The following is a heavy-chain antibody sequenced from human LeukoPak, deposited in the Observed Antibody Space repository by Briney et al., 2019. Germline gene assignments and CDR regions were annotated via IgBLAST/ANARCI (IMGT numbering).Heavy chain of an antibody. CDR2: IISSGSPT. CDR1: GFSFSTYE. V-gene: IGHV3-48*03. CDR3: ASLGWSAAPNA. D-gene: IGHD3-3*01. Sequence: PGGSLRLSCAASGFSFSTYEMNWVRQAPGKGLEWVSYIISSGSPTYYADSVKGRFPISRDNAKNSLYLQMNSLRAEDTAVYYCASLGWSAAPNAWGQGTLVTVSS. J-gene: IGHJ5*01.